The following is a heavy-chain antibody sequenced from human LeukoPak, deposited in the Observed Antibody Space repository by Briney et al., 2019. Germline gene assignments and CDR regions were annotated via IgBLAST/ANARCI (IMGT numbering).Heavy chain of an antibody. CDR1: GFTFSSYS. CDR3: ATLRVSSWYHSGY. D-gene: IGHD6-13*01. J-gene: IGHJ4*02. CDR2: ISSSSSTI. V-gene: IGHV3-48*01. Sequence: PGGSLRLSCAASGFTFSSYSMNWVRQAPGKGLEWVSYISSSSSTIYYADSVKGRFTISRDNAKNSLYLQMNSLRAEDTAVYYCATLRVSSWYHSGYWGQGTLVTVSS.